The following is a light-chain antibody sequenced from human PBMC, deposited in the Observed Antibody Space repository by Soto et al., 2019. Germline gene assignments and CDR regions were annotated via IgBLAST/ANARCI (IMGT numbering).Light chain of an antibody. CDR3: QQSGSSPWT. CDR1: QTVSNSY. J-gene: IGKJ1*01. V-gene: IGKV3-20*01. Sequence: ETVLTQSPGSLSLSLGDRATLSCRASQTVSNSYLAWYQQKPGQAPSLLIYGTSSRATGIPDRFSDSGSGTDFTLTINTLEPEDFVIYYCQQSGSSPWTFGQGTKVEIK. CDR2: GTS.